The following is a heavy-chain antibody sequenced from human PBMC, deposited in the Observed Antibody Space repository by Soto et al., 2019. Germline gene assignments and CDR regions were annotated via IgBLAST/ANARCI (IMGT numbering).Heavy chain of an antibody. CDR1: GFTFSSYW. CDR3: ARDRGDSSGYYYFDY. Sequence: PGGSLRLSCAASGFTFSSYWMHWVRQAPGKGLVWVSRINSDGSSTSYADSVKGRFTISRVNAKNTLYLQMNSLRAEDTAVYYCARDRGDSSGYYYFDYWGQGTLVTVSS. V-gene: IGHV3-74*01. J-gene: IGHJ4*02. CDR2: INSDGSST. D-gene: IGHD3-22*01.